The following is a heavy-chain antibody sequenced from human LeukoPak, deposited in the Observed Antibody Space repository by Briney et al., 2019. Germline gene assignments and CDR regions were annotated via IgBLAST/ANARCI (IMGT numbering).Heavy chain of an antibody. CDR1: GGSFSVHY. CDR3: ASLGAVRGVISYDY. CDR2: INHSGST. D-gene: IGHD3-10*01. Sequence: SETLSLTCAVYGGSFSVHYWSWVRQPPGKGLEWIGEINHSGSTNYNPSLKSRVTISVDTSKNQFSLKLSSVTAADTAVYYCASLGAVRGVISYDYWGQGTLVTVSS. J-gene: IGHJ4*02. V-gene: IGHV4-34*01.